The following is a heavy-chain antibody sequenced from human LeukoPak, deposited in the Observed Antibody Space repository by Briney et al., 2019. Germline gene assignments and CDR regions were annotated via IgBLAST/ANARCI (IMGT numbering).Heavy chain of an antibody. D-gene: IGHD6-19*01. V-gene: IGHV3-21*01. Sequence: PGGSLRLSCAASGFTFSSYSMNWVCQAPGKGLEWVSSISSSSSYRYYADSVKGRFTISRDNAKNSLYLQMNSLRAEDTAVYYCERGGAYISAGGGTLDYWGQGTLVTVSS. CDR2: ISSSSSYR. CDR3: ERGGAYISAGGGTLDY. CDR1: GFTFSSYS. J-gene: IGHJ4*02.